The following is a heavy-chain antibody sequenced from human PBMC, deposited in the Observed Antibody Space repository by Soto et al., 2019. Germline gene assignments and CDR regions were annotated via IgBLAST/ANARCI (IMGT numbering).Heavy chain of an antibody. Sequence: GASVKVSCKPSGYTFTNYFIHWVRQAPGQWPEWMGIINPSADSTNYAQKFQGRTTVTRDTSTSTVYLELRSLRSEDTAVYYCAREYDGSRVFDYWGQGTLVTVSS. CDR2: INPSADST. CDR3: AREYDGSRVFDY. V-gene: IGHV1-46*01. D-gene: IGHD1-26*01. CDR1: GYTFTNYF. J-gene: IGHJ4*02.